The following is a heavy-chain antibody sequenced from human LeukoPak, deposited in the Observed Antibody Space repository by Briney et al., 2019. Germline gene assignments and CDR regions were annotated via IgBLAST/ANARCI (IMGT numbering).Heavy chain of an antibody. V-gene: IGHV1-18*01. CDR2: ISAYNGNT. J-gene: IGHJ3*01. CDR1: LYPFTRYN. CDR3: ARRRKSCIGSSFYNAFDL. Sequence: ASVKGSSTAPLYPFTRYNISWGRQAPGQGLEWMGWISAYNGNTNYAQKLQGRVTMTTDTSTSTAYMELRSLRSDDTAVYYCARRRKSCIGSSFYNAFDLWGQGTMVTVSS. D-gene: IGHD2-15*01.